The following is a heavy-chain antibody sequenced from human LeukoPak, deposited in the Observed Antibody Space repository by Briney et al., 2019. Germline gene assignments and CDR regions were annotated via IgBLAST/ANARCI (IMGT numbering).Heavy chain of an antibody. CDR1: GFTFSSYS. D-gene: IGHD3-10*01. J-gene: IGHJ4*02. CDR3: AKDKGAYGSGIDY. CDR2: ISSSSSTI. Sequence: GGSLRLSCEASGFTFSSYSMNWVRQAPGKGLEWVSYISSSSSTIYYADSVKGRFTISRDNAKNSLYLQMNSLRAEDTAVYYCAKDKGAYGSGIDYWGQGTLVTVSS. V-gene: IGHV3-48*01.